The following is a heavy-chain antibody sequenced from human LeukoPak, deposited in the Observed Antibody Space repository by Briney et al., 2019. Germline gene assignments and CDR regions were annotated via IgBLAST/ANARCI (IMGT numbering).Heavy chain of an antibody. V-gene: IGHV4-4*07. J-gene: IGHJ6*02. CDR3: ARANTMVRGVKGSYGMDV. CDR2: IYTSGST. Sequence: SETLSLTCTVSGGSISSYYWSWIRQPAGKGLEWIGRIYTSGSTNYNPSLKSRVTISVDTSKNQFSLKLSSVTAADTAVYYCARANTMVRGVKGSYGMDVWGQGTTVTVSS. CDR1: GGSISSYY. D-gene: IGHD3-10*01.